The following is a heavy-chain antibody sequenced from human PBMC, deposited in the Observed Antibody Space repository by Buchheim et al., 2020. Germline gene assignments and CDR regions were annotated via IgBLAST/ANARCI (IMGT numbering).Heavy chain of an antibody. D-gene: IGHD6-19*01. CDR2: ITGSGGST. V-gene: IGHV3-23*01. Sequence: EVQLLGSGGDLVQPGGSLRLSCAASGFTFSSYTMNWVRQAPGKGLEWVSTITGSGGSTYYADSVKGRFTISRDNFKNTLFLQMNSLRVEDTAVYYCAKGSYTSGWHWLDYWGQGTL. CDR3: AKGSYTSGWHWLDY. CDR1: GFTFSSYT. J-gene: IGHJ4*02.